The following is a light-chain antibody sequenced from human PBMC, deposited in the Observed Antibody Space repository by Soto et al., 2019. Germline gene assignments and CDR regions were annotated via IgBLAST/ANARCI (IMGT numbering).Light chain of an antibody. Sequence: QSVLTQPASVSGSPGQSITISCTGTSSDVGGYNYVSWYQQHPGKAPKLMIYEVTNRPSGVSNRFSGSKSGNTASLTISGLEAEDESDYYCSAYTSTNRRVFGGGTKVTVL. V-gene: IGLV2-14*01. CDR2: EVT. CDR3: SAYTSTNRRV. CDR1: SSDVGGYNY. J-gene: IGLJ3*02.